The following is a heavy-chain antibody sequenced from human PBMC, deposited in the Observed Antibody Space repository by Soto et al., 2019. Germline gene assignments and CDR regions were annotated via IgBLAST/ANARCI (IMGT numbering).Heavy chain of an antibody. J-gene: IGHJ5*02. CDR1: GYTFSSYG. Sequence: ASVKVSCKASGYTFSSYGINWVRRAPGQGLEWLGWISAYNGNTKYAQVLQGRVTMTTDTSTSTSYMELRSLRSDDTAVYYCARGVGSGSYYNQYNWFDPWGQGTLVTVSS. CDR3: ARGVGSGSYYNQYNWFDP. V-gene: IGHV1-18*01. CDR2: ISAYNGNT. D-gene: IGHD3-10*01.